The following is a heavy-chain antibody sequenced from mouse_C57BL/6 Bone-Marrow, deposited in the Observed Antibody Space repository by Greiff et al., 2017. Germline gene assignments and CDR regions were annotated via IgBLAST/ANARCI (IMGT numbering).Heavy chain of an antibody. Sequence: QVQLQQPGAELVRPGTSVKLSCKASGYTFTSYWMHWVKQRPGQGLEWIGVIDPSDSYTNYNQKFKGKATLTVDTSSSTAYMQLSSLTSEDSAVYYCAGNPLYYYGSSFWYFDVWGTGTTVTVAS. J-gene: IGHJ1*03. CDR1: GYTFTSYW. V-gene: IGHV1-59*01. CDR2: IDPSDSYT. CDR3: AGNPLYYYGSSFWYFDV. D-gene: IGHD1-1*01.